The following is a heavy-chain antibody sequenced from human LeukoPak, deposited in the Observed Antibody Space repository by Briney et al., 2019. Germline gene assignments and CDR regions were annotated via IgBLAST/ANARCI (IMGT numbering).Heavy chain of an antibody. CDR1: GYSFTSYW. D-gene: IGHD3-22*01. J-gene: IGHJ5*02. V-gene: IGHV5-51*01. Sequence: GESLKISCKGSGYSFTSYWIGWGRQMPGKGLEWMGIIYPGDSDTRYSPSFQGQVTISADKSIGTAYLQWSSLKASDTAMYYCARMPSHYDSSGSPLGPWGQGTLVTVSS. CDR3: ARMPSHYDSSGSPLGP. CDR2: IYPGDSDT.